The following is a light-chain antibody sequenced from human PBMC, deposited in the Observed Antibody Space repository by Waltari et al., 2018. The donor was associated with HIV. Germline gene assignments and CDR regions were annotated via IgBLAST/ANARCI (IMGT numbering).Light chain of an antibody. CDR1: ELETKS. CDR2: YDG. J-gene: IGLJ1*01. CDR3: QVWDRSGVFV. Sequence: SYVLTPPPSVPVAPGRAARITCGGDELETKSVHWYRQRPGQAPVLVIYYDGERPSGIPERFSGSNSGNTATLTISRVEAGDEADYYCQVWDRSGVFVFGPGTKVTVL. V-gene: IGLV3-21*04.